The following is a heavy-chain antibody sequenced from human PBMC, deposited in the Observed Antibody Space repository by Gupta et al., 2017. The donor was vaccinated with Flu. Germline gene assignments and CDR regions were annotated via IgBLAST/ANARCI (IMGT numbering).Heavy chain of an antibody. J-gene: IGHJ2*01. Sequence: QVQLAQSGTEVRKPGASVTVSCEASGYTFVDYYVHWVRQAPGQGPEWMGWVNPYTGRTNYAQRFQGRVTMTTDTSITTAYMELSSLTSDDTAFYYCARAPSIAGWYFDLWGRGTLVTVSS. CDR1: GYTFVDYY. D-gene: IGHD2/OR15-2a*01. CDR3: ARAPSIAGWYFDL. V-gene: IGHV1-2*02. CDR2: VNPYTGRT.